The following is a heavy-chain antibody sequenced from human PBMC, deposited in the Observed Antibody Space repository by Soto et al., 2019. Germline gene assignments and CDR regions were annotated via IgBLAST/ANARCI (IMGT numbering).Heavy chain of an antibody. D-gene: IGHD1-1*01. CDR3: ARDVNDSAY. Sequence: GESLRLSCAASGCTFSSYSMNWVRQAPGKGLEWVSSISSSSSYIYYADSVKGRFTISRDNAKNSLYLKMNSLRAEDSAVYYSARDVNDSAYWGQGTLVTVSS. V-gene: IGHV3-21*01. CDR1: GCTFSSYS. CDR2: ISSSSSYI. J-gene: IGHJ4*02.